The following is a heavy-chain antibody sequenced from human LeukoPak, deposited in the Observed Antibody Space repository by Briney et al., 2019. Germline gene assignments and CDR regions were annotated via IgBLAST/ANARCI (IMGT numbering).Heavy chain of an antibody. CDR2: INHSGST. J-gene: IGHJ4*02. CDR1: GGSISSSSYY. Sequence: SETLSLTCTVSGGSISSSSYYWGWIRQPPGKGLEWIGEINHSGSTNYNPSLKSRVTISVDTSKNQFSLKLSSVTAADTAVYYCARRRYTSGYLDYXXXGXLXXVSS. CDR3: ARRRYTSGYLDY. V-gene: IGHV4-39*01. D-gene: IGHD3-22*01.